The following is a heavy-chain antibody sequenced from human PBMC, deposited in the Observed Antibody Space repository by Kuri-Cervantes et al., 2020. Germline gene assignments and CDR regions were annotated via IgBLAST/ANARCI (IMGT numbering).Heavy chain of an antibody. Sequence: SETLSLTCAVSGGSISSSNWWSWVRQPPGKGLEWIGEIYHSGSTNYNPSLKSRVTISVDTSKNQFSLKLSSVTAADTAVYYCARLPRLGELSPNAFDIWGQGTMVTVSS. J-gene: IGHJ3*02. CDR2: IYHSGST. D-gene: IGHD3-16*02. CDR1: GGSISSSNW. CDR3: ARLPRLGELSPNAFDI. V-gene: IGHV4-4*02.